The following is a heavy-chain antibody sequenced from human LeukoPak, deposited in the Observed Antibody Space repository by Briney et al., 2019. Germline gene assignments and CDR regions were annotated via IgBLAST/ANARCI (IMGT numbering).Heavy chain of an antibody. D-gene: IGHD1-1*01. CDR1: GFTFSPSW. V-gene: IGHV3-74*01. Sequence: GGSLRLSCAASGFTFSPSWMHWVRQAPGKGLEWVSRINNDGSYINYADSVKGRFTISRDNAKNTLNLQMNSLRAEDTAVYFCARGGSAYNFDYWGQGVLVTVSA. CDR2: INNDGSYI. CDR3: ARGGSAYNFDY. J-gene: IGHJ4*02.